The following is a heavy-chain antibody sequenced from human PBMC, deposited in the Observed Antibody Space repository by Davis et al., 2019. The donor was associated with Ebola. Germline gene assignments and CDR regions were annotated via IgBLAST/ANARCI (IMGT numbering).Heavy chain of an antibody. CDR1: GYTFTSYY. Sequence: ASVTVSCKASGYTFTSYYMHWVRQAPGQGLEWMGIINPSGGSTSYAQKFQGRVTMTRDTSTSTVYMELSSLRSEDTAVYYCARLEYNWNYYPNYYYYYYMDVWGKGTTVTVSS. CDR3: ARLEYNWNYYPNYYYYYYMDV. J-gene: IGHJ6*03. V-gene: IGHV1-46*01. D-gene: IGHD1-7*01. CDR2: INPSGGST.